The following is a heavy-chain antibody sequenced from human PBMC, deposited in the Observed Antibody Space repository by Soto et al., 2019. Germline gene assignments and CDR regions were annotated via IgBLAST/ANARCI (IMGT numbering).Heavy chain of an antibody. CDR2: VKSKADGGSA. CDR3: NSYPDFWGGHTPR. D-gene: IGHD3-3*01. CDR1: GFSITNTW. V-gene: IGHV3-15*07. Sequence: EVQLVESGGGLVQPGGSLRLSCAASGFSITNTWMHWVRQAPGKGLEWVGRVKSKADGGSADYAAPVKGRFTVSRDDSKNTQYLQMNSLKMEDTAVYYCNSYPDFWGGHTPRCGQGTLVTVSS. J-gene: IGHJ4*02.